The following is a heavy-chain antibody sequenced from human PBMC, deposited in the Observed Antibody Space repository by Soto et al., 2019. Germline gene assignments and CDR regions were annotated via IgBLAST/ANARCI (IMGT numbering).Heavy chain of an antibody. CDR3: AREGGYDFWSGYSWFDP. CDR1: GGSISSYY. J-gene: IGHJ5*02. Sequence: ETLSLTCTVSGGSISSYYWSWIRQPPGKGLEWIGYIYYSGSTNYNPSLKSRVTISVDTSKNQFSLKLSSVTAADTAVYYCAREGGYDFWSGYSWFDPWGQGTLVTVSS. V-gene: IGHV4-59*01. CDR2: IYYSGST. D-gene: IGHD3-3*01.